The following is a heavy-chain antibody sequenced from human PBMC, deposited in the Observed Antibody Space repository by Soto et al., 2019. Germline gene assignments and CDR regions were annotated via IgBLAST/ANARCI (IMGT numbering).Heavy chain of an antibody. D-gene: IGHD1-1*01. CDR1: GFSFSTST. J-gene: IGHJ4*02. Sequence: EVQLVESGGGLVKPGGSLRPSCAASGFSFSTSTMNWVRQAPGKGLEMVPSIGRTGIDRYYIDSVKGRFTISRDNAQNSLDLQLNSLRAGDTALYYCVCDDNRRYWGQGTLVTVSS. V-gene: IGHV3-21*01. CDR2: IGRTGIDR. CDR3: VCDDNRRY.